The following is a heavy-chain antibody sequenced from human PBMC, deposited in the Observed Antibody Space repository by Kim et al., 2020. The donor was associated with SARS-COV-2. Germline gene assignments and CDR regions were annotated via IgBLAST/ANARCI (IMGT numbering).Heavy chain of an antibody. V-gene: IGHV3-23*01. CDR2: ISGSGGST. CDR3: AKGVRGIQLWFSYFDY. CDR1: GFTFSSYA. D-gene: IGHD5-18*01. J-gene: IGHJ4*02. Sequence: GGSLRLSCAASGFTFSSYAMSWVRQAPGKGLEWVSAISGSGGSTYYADSVKGRFTISRDNSKNTLYLQMNSLRAEDTAVYYCAKGVRGIQLWFSYFDYWGQGTLVTVSS.